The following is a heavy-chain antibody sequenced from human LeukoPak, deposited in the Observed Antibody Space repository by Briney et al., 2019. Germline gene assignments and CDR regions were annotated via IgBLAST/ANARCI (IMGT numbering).Heavy chain of an antibody. Sequence: ASVKDSCKATGYTFTGYYMHWLRQAPGQGREGMGWINPNSGGTNYAQKFQGRVTITRDTSISTAYMDLSRLRSDYTDVYYCARVRRCISVDYWGQGTLVTVSS. V-gene: IGHV1-2*02. CDR2: INPNSGGT. J-gene: IGHJ4*02. CDR1: GYTFTGYY. CDR3: ARVRRCISVDY. D-gene: IGHD1-1*01.